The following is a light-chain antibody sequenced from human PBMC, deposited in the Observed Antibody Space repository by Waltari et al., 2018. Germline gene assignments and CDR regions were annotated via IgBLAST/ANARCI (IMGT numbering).Light chain of an antibody. CDR2: AAS. V-gene: IGKV1-8*01. J-gene: IGKJ1*01. Sequence: AIRMTQSPSSFSASTGDRVTIPCRAGQGISSYLAWYQQKPGKAPKLLIYAASTLQSGVPSRFSGSGSGTDFTLTISCLQSEDFATYYCQQYYSYPRTFGQGTKVEIK. CDR1: QGISSY. CDR3: QQYYSYPRT.